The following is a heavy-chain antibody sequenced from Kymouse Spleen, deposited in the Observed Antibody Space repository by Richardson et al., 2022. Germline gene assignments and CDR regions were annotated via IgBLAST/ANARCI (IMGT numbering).Heavy chain of an antibody. CDR1: GFTFSDYY. D-gene: IGHD3-9*01. J-gene: IGHJ6*02. V-gene: IGHV3-11*01. CDR2: ISSSGSTI. Sequence: QVQLVESGGGLVKPGGSLRLSCAASGFTFSDYYMSWIRQAPGKGLEWVSYISSSGSTIYYADSVKGRFTISRDNAKNSLYLQMNSLRAEDTAVYYCARDRPLRYFDWFPFYYYYYGMDVWGQGTTVTVSS. CDR3: ARDRPLRYFDWFPFYYYYYGMDV.